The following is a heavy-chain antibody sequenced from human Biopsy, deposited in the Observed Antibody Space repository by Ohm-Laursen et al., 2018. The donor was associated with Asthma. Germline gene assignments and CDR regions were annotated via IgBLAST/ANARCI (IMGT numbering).Heavy chain of an antibody. CDR2: VTYDGISQ. D-gene: IGHD6-6*01. J-gene: IGHJ4*02. V-gene: IGHV3-30*03. Sequence: SLRLSCAASGFTFSNYGMHWVRQVAGKGLDWVAVVTYDGISQYYAESVKGRFTISRDNSRNTLNLQMNSVRVEDTAVYYCARGDWYGSASNGYWGRRTLVTVSA. CDR3: ARGDWYGSASNGY. CDR1: GFTFSNYG.